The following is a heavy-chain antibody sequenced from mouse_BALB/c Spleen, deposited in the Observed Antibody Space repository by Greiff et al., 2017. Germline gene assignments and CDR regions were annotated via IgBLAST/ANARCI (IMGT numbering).Heavy chain of an antibody. CDR2: IWSGGST. CDR3: ARSDSSGPRYYAMDY. CDR1: GFSLTSYG. D-gene: IGHD3-2*01. Sequence: VQGVESGPGLVQPSQSLSITCTVSGFSLTSYGVHWVRQSPGKGLEWLGVIWSGGSTDYNAAFISRLSISKDNSKSQVFFKMNSLQADDTAIYYCARSDSSGPRYYAMDYWGQGTSVTVSS. J-gene: IGHJ4*01. V-gene: IGHV2-4-1*01.